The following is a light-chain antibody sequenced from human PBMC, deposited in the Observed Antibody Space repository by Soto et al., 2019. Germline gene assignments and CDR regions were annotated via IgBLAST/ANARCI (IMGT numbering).Light chain of an antibody. Sequence: VVLTQFPGTLSLSPGETATLSCGASQSVSNNFLGWYQQKPGLPPRLLIYDASSRANGIPERFSGRGSGTDFSLTISRLEPEDFAVYYCQQYGNTPWTFGRGTKVDIK. J-gene: IGKJ1*01. CDR1: QSVSNNF. CDR3: QQYGNTPWT. CDR2: DAS. V-gene: IGKV3D-20*01.